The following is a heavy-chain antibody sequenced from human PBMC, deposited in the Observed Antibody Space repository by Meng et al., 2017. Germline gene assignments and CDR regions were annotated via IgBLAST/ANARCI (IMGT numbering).Heavy chain of an antibody. CDR3: ARDSATGDF. J-gene: IGHJ4*02. CDR2: INPNGGGT. V-gene: IGHV1-2*06. Sequence: QVQRVTLGAEVKKPGASVKVSCKASGYTFTGYYMLWVRQAPGQGLEWMGRINPNGGGTNYAQKFQGRVTMTRDTSISTAYMELSRLISDDTAVYYCARDSATGDFWGQGTLVTVSS. D-gene: IGHD5-12*01. CDR1: GYTFTGYY.